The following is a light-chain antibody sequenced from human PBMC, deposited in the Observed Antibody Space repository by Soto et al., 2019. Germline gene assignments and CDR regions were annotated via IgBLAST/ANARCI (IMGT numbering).Light chain of an antibody. Sequence: DTQMTQSPSSLSASVGDRISITCRASQTVSTHLNWYQQKAGQAPTLLISATSTLQSGVPSRFSGSGSGTEFTLTITSLQPEDFATYYCQQTYTTPRTFGQGTKVAFK. J-gene: IGKJ1*01. V-gene: IGKV1-39*01. CDR2: ATS. CDR1: QTVSTH. CDR3: QQTYTTPRT.